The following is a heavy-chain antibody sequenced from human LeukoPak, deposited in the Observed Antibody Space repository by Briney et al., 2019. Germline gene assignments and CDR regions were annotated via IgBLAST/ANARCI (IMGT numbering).Heavy chain of an antibody. V-gene: IGHV3-23*01. CDR3: AKGYYGNSVAVDY. CDR1: GFTFSTNA. Sequence: GGSLRLSCAASGFTFSTNAMIWVRQAPGKGLDWVSSISDNGDDTYYADSVKGRFTISRDKSSNTLNLQMNSMRADETAVYYCAKGYYGNSVAVDYWGQGTLVTVSS. D-gene: IGHD4-11*01. CDR2: ISDNGDDT. J-gene: IGHJ4*02.